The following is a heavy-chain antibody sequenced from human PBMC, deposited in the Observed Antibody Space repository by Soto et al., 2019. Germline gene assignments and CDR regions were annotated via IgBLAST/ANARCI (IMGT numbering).Heavy chain of an antibody. Sequence: QVQLVESGGGVVQPGRSLRLSCAASGFTFSSYAMHWVRQAPGKGLEWVAVISYDGSNKYYADSVKGRFTISRDNSKNTLYLQMNSLRAEDTAVYYCARSMAGYYYGSGSFDYWGQGTLVTVSS. CDR1: GFTFSSYA. CDR3: ARSMAGYYYGSGSFDY. V-gene: IGHV3-30-3*01. CDR2: ISYDGSNK. J-gene: IGHJ4*02. D-gene: IGHD3-10*01.